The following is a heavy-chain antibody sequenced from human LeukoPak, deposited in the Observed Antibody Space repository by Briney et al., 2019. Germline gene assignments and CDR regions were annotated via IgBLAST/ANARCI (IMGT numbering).Heavy chain of an antibody. CDR1: GGSISSYY. J-gene: IGHJ3*02. V-gene: IGHV4-59*01. CDR2: IYYSGST. Sequence: SETLSLTCTVSGGSISSYYWSWIRQPPGKGLEWIGYIYYSGSTNYNPSLKSRVTISVDTSKNQFSLKLSSVTAADTAVYYCATNGDYGVIDAFDIWGQGTMVTVSS. D-gene: IGHD4-17*01. CDR3: ATNGDYGVIDAFDI.